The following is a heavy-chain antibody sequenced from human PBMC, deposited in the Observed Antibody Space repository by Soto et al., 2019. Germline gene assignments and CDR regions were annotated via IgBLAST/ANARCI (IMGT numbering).Heavy chain of an antibody. J-gene: IGHJ4*02. Sequence: GGSLTLSCAASGFTFSSYWMSWVRQAPGRGLEWMANIKYDGSEKYYVDSVKGRLTISRDNAKNSLYLQMNSLRAEDTAVYYCASSPHKDSRSDYWGQGTLVTVSS. D-gene: IGHD3-22*01. CDR3: ASSPHKDSRSDY. CDR2: IKYDGSEK. V-gene: IGHV3-7*03. CDR1: GFTFSSYW.